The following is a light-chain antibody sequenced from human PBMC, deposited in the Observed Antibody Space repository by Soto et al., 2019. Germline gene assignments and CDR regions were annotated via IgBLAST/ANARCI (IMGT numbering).Light chain of an antibody. Sequence: DIQMTQSPPALSTSVGDRVTITCRASESVHKWLAWYQQKAGKAPKGLIYDASTLETGVPSRFSGSGSGTEFALTIRSLQPNDSATYFCQQYHGSSLTFAQGAKVEI. CDR3: QQYHGSSLT. J-gene: IGKJ1*01. CDR1: ESVHKW. CDR2: DAS. V-gene: IGKV1-5*01.